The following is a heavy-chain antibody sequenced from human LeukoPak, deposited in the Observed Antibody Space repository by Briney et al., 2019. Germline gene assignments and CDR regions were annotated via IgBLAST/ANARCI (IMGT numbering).Heavy chain of an antibody. CDR3: ARARYWTRTSCYIDY. CDR2: VSGSGSST. D-gene: IGHD2-2*02. J-gene: IGHJ4*02. CDR1: GFTFSGDA. V-gene: IGHV3-23*01. Sequence: PGGCLRLSCAASGFTFSGDATSGVRDAPGRGVEWVSSVSGSGSSTYSEYSVKGRSSISRDNYKNTLYLQMHSLRAEDTALYYCARARYWTRTSCYIDYWGQGTLVTVSS.